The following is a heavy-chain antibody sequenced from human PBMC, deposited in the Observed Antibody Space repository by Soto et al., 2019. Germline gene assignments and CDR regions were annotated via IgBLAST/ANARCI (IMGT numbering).Heavy chain of an antibody. D-gene: IGHD6-6*01. Sequence: QVQLQESGPGLVKPSQTLSLTCTVSGGSISSGGYYWSWIRQHPGKGLEWIGYIYYSGSTYYNPSLKSRVTISVDTSKNQFSMKLSSVTAADTAVYYCARGEGRVSSSSPDYYYGMDVWGQGTTVTVSS. CDR1: GGSISSGGYY. CDR2: IYYSGST. CDR3: ARGEGRVSSSSPDYYYGMDV. J-gene: IGHJ6*02. V-gene: IGHV4-31*03.